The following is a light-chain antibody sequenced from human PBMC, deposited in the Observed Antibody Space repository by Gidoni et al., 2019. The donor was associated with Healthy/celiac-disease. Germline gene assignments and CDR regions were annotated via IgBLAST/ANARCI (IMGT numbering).Light chain of an antibody. J-gene: IGKJ2*01. CDR1: QSISSW. V-gene: IGKV1-5*03. Sequence: DIQMTQSPSTLSASVGDRVTITCRASQSISSWLAWYQQKPGKALKLLIYKASSLESGVPSRFSGSRSGTEFTLTISSLQPDDFATYYCQQYNSYQYTFGQGTKLEIK. CDR2: KAS. CDR3: QQYNSYQYT.